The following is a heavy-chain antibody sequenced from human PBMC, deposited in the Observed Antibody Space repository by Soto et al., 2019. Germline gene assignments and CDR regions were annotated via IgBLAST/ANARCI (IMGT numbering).Heavy chain of an antibody. V-gene: IGHV1-3*04. J-gene: IGHJ4*02. CDR3: ASNAFDY. CDR2: INTGNGTT. CDR1: GYIFTNYP. Sequence: QVQFLQSGAEVKKPGASVKVSCKTSGYIFTNYPIHWVRQAPGRGLEWVAWINTGNGTTRYSLRLQGRVSLRTDTSASTVYMELTSLRFEDTALYYCASNAFDYWGQGTLVAVSP.